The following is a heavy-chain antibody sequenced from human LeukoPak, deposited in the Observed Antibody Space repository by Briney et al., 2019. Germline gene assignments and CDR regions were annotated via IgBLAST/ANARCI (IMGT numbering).Heavy chain of an antibody. CDR3: ARARVGCTNYAFDI. J-gene: IGHJ3*02. V-gene: IGHV3-53*01. Sequence: GGSLRLSCAASGFAFTTYWMHWVRQAPGKGLEWVSVIYSGGSTYYADSVRGRFTISRDNSKNTLHLQMNSLRAEDTAVYYCARARVGCTNYAFDIWGQGTMVTVSS. CDR1: GFAFTTYW. CDR2: IYSGGST. D-gene: IGHD2-8*01.